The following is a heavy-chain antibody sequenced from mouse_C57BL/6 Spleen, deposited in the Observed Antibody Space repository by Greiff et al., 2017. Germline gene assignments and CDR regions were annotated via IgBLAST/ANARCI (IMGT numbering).Heavy chain of an antibody. Sequence: VQLQQPGAELVKPGASVKLSCKASGYTFTSYWMHWVKQRPGQGLEWIGMIHHNSGSTNYNEKFKSKATLTVDKTSSTAYMKLSSLASEDAAVYYCARGDGSSYDFDYWGQGTTLTVSS. CDR2: IHHNSGST. D-gene: IGHD1-1*01. J-gene: IGHJ2*01. V-gene: IGHV1-64*01. CDR3: ARGDGSSYDFDY. CDR1: GYTFTSYW.